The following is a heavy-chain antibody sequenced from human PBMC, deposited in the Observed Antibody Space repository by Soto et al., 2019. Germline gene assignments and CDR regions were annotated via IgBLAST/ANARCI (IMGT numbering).Heavy chain of an antibody. CDR1: GFTFSSYA. CDR3: ARDNSLRSTLSGVEDY. CDR2: ISYDGSNK. D-gene: IGHD3-16*02. Sequence: GGSLRLSCAASGFTFSSYAMHWVRRAPGKGLEWVAVISYDGSNKYYADSVKGRFTISRDNSKNTLYLQMNSLRAEDTAVYYCARDNSLRSTLSGVEDYWGQGTLVTVSS. V-gene: IGHV3-30-3*01. J-gene: IGHJ4*02.